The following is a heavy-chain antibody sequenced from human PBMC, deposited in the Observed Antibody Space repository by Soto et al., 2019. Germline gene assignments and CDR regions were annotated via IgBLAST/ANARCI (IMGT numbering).Heavy chain of an antibody. Sequence: QVQLVQSGAEVKKPGASVKVSCKASGYTFTSYGISWVRQAPGQGLEWMGWISAYNGNTNYAQKLKGRVTMTTETSTSTAYMELRSLRSDDTAVYYCARDLGQAGVGATVDDYWGQGTLVTVSS. CDR3: ARDLGQAGVGATVDDY. V-gene: IGHV1-18*01. CDR2: ISAYNGNT. CDR1: GYTFTSYG. D-gene: IGHD1-26*01. J-gene: IGHJ4*02.